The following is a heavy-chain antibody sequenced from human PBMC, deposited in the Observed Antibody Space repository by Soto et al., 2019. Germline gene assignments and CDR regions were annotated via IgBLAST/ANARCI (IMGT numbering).Heavy chain of an antibody. Sequence: SETLSLTCTVSGGSISSGGYYWTWIRQNPGKGLEWIGFISNSGNSYYNPSLKSRVSISVDTSMNQFSLKLSSVTAADTAVYHCARTYSSNSFYSDYWCQGALVTVSS. J-gene: IGHJ4*02. V-gene: IGHV4-31*03. CDR3: ARTYSSNSFYSDY. CDR2: ISNSGNS. CDR1: GGSISSGGYY. D-gene: IGHD6-13*01.